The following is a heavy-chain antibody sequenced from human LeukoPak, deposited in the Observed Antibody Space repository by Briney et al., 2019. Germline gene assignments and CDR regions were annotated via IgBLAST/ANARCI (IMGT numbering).Heavy chain of an antibody. Sequence: PSQTLSLTCTVSGGSISSGSYYWSWIRQPAGKGLERIGRIYTSGSTNYNPSLESRVTISVDTSKNQFSLKLSSVTAADTAVYYCARDRFDYGDYYYYYMDVWGKGTTVTVSS. CDR3: ARDRFDYGDYYYYYMDV. V-gene: IGHV4-61*02. J-gene: IGHJ6*03. CDR2: IYTSGST. CDR1: GGSISSGSYY. D-gene: IGHD4-17*01.